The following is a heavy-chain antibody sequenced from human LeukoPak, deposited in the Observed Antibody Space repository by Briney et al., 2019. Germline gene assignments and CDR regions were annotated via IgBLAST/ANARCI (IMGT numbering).Heavy chain of an antibody. J-gene: IGHJ4*02. CDR3: ARLGYCSGGSCSNH. V-gene: IGHV1-2*02. CDR1: GYTFTGYY. CDR2: INPNSGGT. Sequence: ASVKVSCKASGYTFTGYYMHWVRQAPGQGLEWMGWINPNSGGTNYAQKFQGRVTMTRDTSISTAYMELSRLRSDGTAVYYCARLGYCSGGSCSNHWGQGTLVTVSS. D-gene: IGHD2-15*01.